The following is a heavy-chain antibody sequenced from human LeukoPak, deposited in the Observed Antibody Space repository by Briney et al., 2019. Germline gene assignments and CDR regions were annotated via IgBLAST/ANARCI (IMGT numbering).Heavy chain of an antibody. D-gene: IGHD6-19*01. V-gene: IGHV1-69*06. CDR1: GGTFISYA. CDR2: IIPIFGTA. CDR3: ARVYSSGWQTARNINWFDP. Sequence: GASVKVSCKASGGTFISYAISWVRQAPGQGLEWMGGIIPIFGTANYAQKFQGGVTITADKSTSTAYMELSSLRSEDTAVYYCARVYSSGWQTARNINWFDPWGQGTLVTVSS. J-gene: IGHJ5*02.